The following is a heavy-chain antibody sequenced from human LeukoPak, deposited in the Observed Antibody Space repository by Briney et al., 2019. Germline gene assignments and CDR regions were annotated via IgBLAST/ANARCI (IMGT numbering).Heavy chain of an antibody. V-gene: IGHV4-31*03. Sequence: PSQTVSLTCTVSGGSISSGGYYWSWIRQHPGKGLEWIGYIYYSGCTYYNPSLKSRVTISLDTSKNQFSLKLSSVTAADTAAYYCARVSGRWDLESWGQGTLVTVSS. CDR3: ARVSGRWDLES. CDR2: IYYSGCT. J-gene: IGHJ4*02. D-gene: IGHD1-1*01. CDR1: GGSISSGGYY.